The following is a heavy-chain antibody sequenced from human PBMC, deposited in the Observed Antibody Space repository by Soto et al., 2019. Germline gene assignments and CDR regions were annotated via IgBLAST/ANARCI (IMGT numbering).Heavy chain of an antibody. V-gene: IGHV3-74*01. Sequence: PGGSLRLSCAASGFTFSTYWMHWVRQGPGKGLVWVSRISSDGSTTSYADSVEGRFTISRDNVKNTMYLQLNSLRAEDTAVYYCARADCSGGSCYWGWFDPWGPGTLVTVS. D-gene: IGHD2-15*01. CDR3: ARADCSGGSCYWGWFDP. CDR2: ISSDGSTT. J-gene: IGHJ5*02. CDR1: GFTFSTYW.